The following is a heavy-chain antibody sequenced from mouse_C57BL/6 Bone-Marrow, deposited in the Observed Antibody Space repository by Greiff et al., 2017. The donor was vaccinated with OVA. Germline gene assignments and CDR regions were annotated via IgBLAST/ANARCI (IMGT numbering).Heavy chain of an antibody. CDR3: SGVLIYDGYYVDY. Sequence: EVHLVESGGGLVKPGGSLKLSCAASGFTFSDYGMHWVRQAPEKGLEWVAYISSGSSTIYYADTVKGRFTISRDNSKNTLFLQMTSLRSEDTAMYYCSGVLIYDGYYVDYWGQGTTLTVSS. CDR2: ISSGSSTI. J-gene: IGHJ2*01. D-gene: IGHD2-3*01. CDR1: GFTFSDYG. V-gene: IGHV5-17*01.